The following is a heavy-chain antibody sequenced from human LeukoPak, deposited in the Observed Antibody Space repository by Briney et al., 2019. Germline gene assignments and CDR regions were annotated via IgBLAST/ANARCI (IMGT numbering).Heavy chain of an antibody. D-gene: IGHD6-13*01. CDR3: AVGPEGYSSSWYD. CDR1: GDTFSRYA. V-gene: IGHV1-69*04. CDR2: IITILGIA. Sequence: SLKVSCKASGDTFSRYAISWVRQAPGHGLEWVGRIITILGIAKYAQKFQGRVTITTDKSTSTAYKEVSSLRCEDAAVYYCAVGPEGYSSSWYDWGQGTLVTVSS. J-gene: IGHJ4*02.